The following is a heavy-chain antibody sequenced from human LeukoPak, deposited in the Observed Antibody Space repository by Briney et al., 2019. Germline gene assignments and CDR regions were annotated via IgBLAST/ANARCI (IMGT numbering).Heavy chain of an antibody. Sequence: PSETLSLTCSVSGGSMNGYYWSWIRQSPGKGLEWIGYIYYSGSTNYNPSPKSRVTISVDTSKNQFSLKLSSVTAADTAVYYCARHVWLQPFDYWGQGTLVTVSS. V-gene: IGHV4-59*08. CDR2: IYYSGST. CDR3: ARHVWLQPFDY. D-gene: IGHD3-9*01. CDR1: GGSMNGYY. J-gene: IGHJ4*02.